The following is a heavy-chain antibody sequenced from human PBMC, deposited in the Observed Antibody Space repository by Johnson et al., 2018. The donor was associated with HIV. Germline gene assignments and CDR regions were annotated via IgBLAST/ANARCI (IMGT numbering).Heavy chain of an antibody. D-gene: IGHD3-3*01. CDR1: GFTFSSYG. V-gene: IGHV3-33*01. CDR3: ARGAGYNFWSGYYAGRNAFDI. CDR2: IRYDGSNK. Sequence: QVQLVESGGGVVQPGRSLRLSCAASGFTFSSYGMHWVRQAPGKGLEWVAFIRYDGSNKYYADSVKGRFTISRDSAKNTLYLQMNSLRAEDTALYYCARGAGYNFWSGYYAGRNAFDIWGQGTMVTVSS. J-gene: IGHJ3*02.